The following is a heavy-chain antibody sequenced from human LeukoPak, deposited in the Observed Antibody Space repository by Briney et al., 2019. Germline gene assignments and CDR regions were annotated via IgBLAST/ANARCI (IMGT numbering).Heavy chain of an antibody. V-gene: IGHV4-34*01. CDR1: GGSFSGYY. J-gene: IGHJ4*02. D-gene: IGHD3-3*01. Sequence: SETLSLTCAVYGGSFSGYYWSWIRQPPGKGLEWIGSIYYSGSTYYNPSLKSRVTISVDTSKNQFSLKLSSVTAADTAVYYCARLSGNGGYWGQGTLVTVSS. CDR3: ARLSGNGGY. CDR2: IYYSGST.